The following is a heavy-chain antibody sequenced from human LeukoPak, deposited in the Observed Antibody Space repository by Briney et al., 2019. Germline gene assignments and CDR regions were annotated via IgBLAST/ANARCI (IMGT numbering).Heavy chain of an antibody. J-gene: IGHJ4*02. Sequence: ASVKVSCKASGYTFTGYYMHWVRQAPGQGLEWMGRINPNSGGTNYAQKFQGRVTMTRDTSISTAYMELSRLRSDDTAVYYCAKGGYDSSGYYYYWGQGTLVTLSS. CDR1: GYTFTGYY. V-gene: IGHV1-2*06. CDR3: AKGGYDSSGYYYY. CDR2: INPNSGGT. D-gene: IGHD3-22*01.